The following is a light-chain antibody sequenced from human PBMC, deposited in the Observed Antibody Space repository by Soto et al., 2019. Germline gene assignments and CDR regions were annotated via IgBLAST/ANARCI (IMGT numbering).Light chain of an antibody. V-gene: IGKV1-5*03. Sequence: DIQLTQSPSTLSASVGDRVTITCRASQSISSWLAWYLQKPGKAPKFLIYKTSNLESGVPSRFIGSGSGTEFTLTIISLQPADFATYYCQYYNNYCWTFGQGTKVEIK. CDR3: QYYNNYCWT. CDR2: KTS. CDR1: QSISSW. J-gene: IGKJ1*01.